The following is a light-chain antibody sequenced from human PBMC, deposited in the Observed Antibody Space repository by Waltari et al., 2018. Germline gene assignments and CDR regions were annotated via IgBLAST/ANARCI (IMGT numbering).Light chain of an antibody. CDR3: QHYVSLPVT. V-gene: IGKV3-20*01. Sequence: ELLLTQSPGTLSLSPGERATLSCRAGQSVGRSLAWYQQKPGQPPRLLIYGSSNRATGTPDRFSGGGSGTDFSLTISRLEPEDVAVYYCQHYVSLPVTFGQGTKVEIK. CDR1: QSVGRS. J-gene: IGKJ1*01. CDR2: GSS.